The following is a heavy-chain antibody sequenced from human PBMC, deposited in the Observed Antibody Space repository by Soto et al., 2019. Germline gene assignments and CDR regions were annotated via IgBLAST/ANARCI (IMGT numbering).Heavy chain of an antibody. CDR1: GYTFNSYG. Sequence: QVQLVQSGGEVKKPGASVKVSCKTSGYTFNSYGMSWVRQAPGQGLEWMGWISVYNGNTIYAEKFQGRVTLTTDTPTSTAYMELGGLRYEDPAVYYCARDGRGWAQGGGDSWGQGTLVTVSS. V-gene: IGHV1-18*01. CDR3: ARDGRGWAQGGGDS. CDR2: ISVYNGNT. J-gene: IGHJ4*02. D-gene: IGHD1-26*01.